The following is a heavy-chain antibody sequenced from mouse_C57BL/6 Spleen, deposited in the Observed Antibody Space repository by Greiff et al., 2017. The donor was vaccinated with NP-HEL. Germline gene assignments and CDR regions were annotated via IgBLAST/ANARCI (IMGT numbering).Heavy chain of an antibody. V-gene: IGHV8-12*01. D-gene: IGHD1-1*01. CDR2: IYWDDDK. J-gene: IGHJ4*01. Sequence: QVTLKVSGPGILQSSQTLSLTCSFSGFSLSTSGMGVSWIRQPSGKGLEWLAHIYWDDDKRYNPSLKSRLTISKDTSRNQVFLKITSVDTADTATYYCARNPGIYYYGSSYAMDYWGQGTSVTVSS. CDR1: GFSLSTSGMG. CDR3: ARNPGIYYYGSSYAMDY.